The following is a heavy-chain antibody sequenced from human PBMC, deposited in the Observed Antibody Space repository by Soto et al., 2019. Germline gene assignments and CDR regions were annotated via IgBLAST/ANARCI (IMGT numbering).Heavy chain of an antibody. CDR2: IYYSGST. V-gene: IGHV4-39*01. Sequence: PSETLSLTCTVSGGSISSSSYYWGWIRQPPGKGLEWIGSIYYSGSTYYNPSLKSRVTISVDTSKNQFSLKLSSVTAADTAVYYCARSIVVVPAALAYWVQGTLVTVSS. D-gene: IGHD2-2*01. CDR1: GGSISSSSYY. J-gene: IGHJ4*02. CDR3: ARSIVVVPAALAY.